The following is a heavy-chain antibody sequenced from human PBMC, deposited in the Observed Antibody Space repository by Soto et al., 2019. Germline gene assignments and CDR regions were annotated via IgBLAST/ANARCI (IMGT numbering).Heavy chain of an antibody. Sequence: GGSLRLSCEPSGFTFSSYGMHWVRQAPGKGLEWVAVISYDGRNKHYADSVKGRFTVSRDNSKNTLYLQMNSLRAEDTAVYYCAKDLLSMVGAPDPVDYWGQGT. V-gene: IGHV3-30*19. CDR3: AKDLLSMVGAPDPVDY. D-gene: IGHD1-26*01. J-gene: IGHJ4*02. CDR1: GFTFSSYG. CDR2: ISYDGRNK.